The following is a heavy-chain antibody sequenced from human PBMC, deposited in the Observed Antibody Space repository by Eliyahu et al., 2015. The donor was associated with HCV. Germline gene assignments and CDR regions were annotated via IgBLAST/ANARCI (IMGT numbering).Heavy chain of an antibody. Sequence: QVQLVQSGAEVKKPGASVXVSCKASGYTFTSYYMHWVRQAPGQGLEWMGIINPSGGSTSYAQKFQGRVTMTRDTSTSTVYMELSSLRSEDTAVYYCARDLEDIVVVPADMAFDIWGQGTMVTVSS. CDR1: GYTFTSYY. V-gene: IGHV1-46*01. CDR2: INPSGGST. J-gene: IGHJ3*02. D-gene: IGHD2-2*01. CDR3: ARDLEDIVVVPADMAFDI.